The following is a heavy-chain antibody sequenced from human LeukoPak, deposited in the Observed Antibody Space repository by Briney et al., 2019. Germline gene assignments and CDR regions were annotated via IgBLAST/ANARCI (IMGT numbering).Heavy chain of an antibody. CDR1: GGSISSYY. V-gene: IGHV4-59*01. CDR2: IYYSGST. J-gene: IGHJ6*03. D-gene: IGHD4-11*01. Sequence: SETLSLTCTVSGGSISSYYWSWIRQPPGEGLEWIGYIYYSGSTNYNPSLKSRVTISVDTSKNQFSLKLSSVTAADTAVYYCARGRNAFYYYYYMDVWGKGTTVTVSS. CDR3: ARGRNAFYYYYYMDV.